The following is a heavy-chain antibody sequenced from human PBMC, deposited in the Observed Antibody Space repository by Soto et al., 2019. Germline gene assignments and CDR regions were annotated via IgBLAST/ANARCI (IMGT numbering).Heavy chain of an antibody. Sequence: SETLSLTCTVSGGSIISSSYYWGWIRQPPGKGLEWIGSIYYSGSTYYNPSLKSRVTISVDTSKNQFSLKLSSVTAADTAVYYCAKGGSGSYSNAFDIWGQGTMVTVSS. CDR3: AKGGSGSYSNAFDI. CDR2: IYYSGST. CDR1: GGSIISSSYY. J-gene: IGHJ3*02. D-gene: IGHD3-10*01. V-gene: IGHV4-39*01.